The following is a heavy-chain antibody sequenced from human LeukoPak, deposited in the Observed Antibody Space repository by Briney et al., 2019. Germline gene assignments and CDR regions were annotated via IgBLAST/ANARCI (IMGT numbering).Heavy chain of an antibody. D-gene: IGHD6-13*01. CDR1: GGSISSSSYY. J-gene: IGHJ5*02. CDR3: ARQGNMGSSSWYWFDP. CDR2: IYYSGST. V-gene: IGHV4-39*01. Sequence: PSETLSLTCTVSGGSISSSSYYWGWIRQPPGKGLEWIGSIYYSGSTYYNPSLKSRVTISVDTSKNQFSLKLSSVTAADTAVYYCARQGNMGSSSWYWFDPWGQGTLVTVSS.